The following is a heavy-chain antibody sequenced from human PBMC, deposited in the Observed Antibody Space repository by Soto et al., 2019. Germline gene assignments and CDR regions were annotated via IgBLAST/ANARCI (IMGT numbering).Heavy chain of an antibody. V-gene: IGHV1-69*02. CDR1: GGTFSSYT. Sequence: ASVKVSCKASGGTFSSYTISWVRQAPGQGLEWMGRIIPILGIANYAQKFQGRVTITADKSTSTAYMELSSLRSEDTAVYYCARGYRITIFGVVKWPDWFDPWGQGTLVTVSS. D-gene: IGHD3-3*01. CDR2: IIPILGIA. CDR3: ARGYRITIFGVVKWPDWFDP. J-gene: IGHJ5*02.